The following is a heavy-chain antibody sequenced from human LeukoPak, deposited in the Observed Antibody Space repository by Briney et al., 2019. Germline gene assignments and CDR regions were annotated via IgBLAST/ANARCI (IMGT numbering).Heavy chain of an antibody. CDR3: ASKTLPRSQLGGSYFYMDV. CDR1: GGTFTSYA. Sequence: SVKVSCKASGGTFTSYAISWVRQAPGQGLEWMGGIIPNCGTANYAQKFQGRVTITPDASTSTAYMELSRLRSEDTAAYYCASKTLPRSQLGGSYFYMDVGGKGTTVTVSS. J-gene: IGHJ6*03. CDR2: IIPNCGTA. D-gene: IGHD6-6*01. V-gene: IGHV1-69*13.